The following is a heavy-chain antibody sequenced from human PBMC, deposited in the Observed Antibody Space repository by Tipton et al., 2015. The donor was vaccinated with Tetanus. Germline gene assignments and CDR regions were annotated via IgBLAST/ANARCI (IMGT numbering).Heavy chain of an antibody. D-gene: IGHD7-27*01. CDR3: ARLGRNSVGAFDV. CDR2: INPDGRRT. V-gene: IGHV3-74*01. CDR1: GFTSKSHY. Sequence: SLRLSCAASGFTSKSHYMHWVRQAPGKGLVWISRINPDGRRTNYADSVKGRFTISRDNAKNTVYLQMSSLRAEDTAVYYCARLGRNSVGAFDVWGQGTLVSVSS. J-gene: IGHJ3*01.